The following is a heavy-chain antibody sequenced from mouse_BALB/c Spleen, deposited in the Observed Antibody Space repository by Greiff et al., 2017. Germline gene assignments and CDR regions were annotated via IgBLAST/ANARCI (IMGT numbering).Heavy chain of an antibody. D-gene: IGHD2-1*01. CDR1: GFTFSNYW. Sequence: EVMLVESGGGLVQPGGSMKLSCVASGFTFSNYWMNWVRQSPEKGLEWVAEIRLKSNNYATHYAESVKGRFTISRDDSKSSVYLQMNNLRAEDTGIYYCTRYGNYYAMDYWGQGTSVTVSS. CDR3: TRYGNYYAMDY. J-gene: IGHJ4*01. V-gene: IGHV6-6*02. CDR2: IRLKSNNYAT.